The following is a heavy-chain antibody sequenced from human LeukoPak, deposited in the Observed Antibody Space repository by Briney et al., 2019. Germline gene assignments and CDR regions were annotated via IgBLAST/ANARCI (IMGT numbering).Heavy chain of an antibody. Sequence: SETLSLTCTVSGGSVNSGSYYWNWIRQPPGKGLEWIGYIYYSGSTNYNPSLKSRVTIPVDTSKNQFSLKLSSVTAADTAVYYCARAAYSGSYHSDYWGQGTLVTVSS. J-gene: IGHJ4*02. CDR3: ARAAYSGSYHSDY. D-gene: IGHD1-26*01. CDR1: GGSVNSGSYY. V-gene: IGHV4-61*01. CDR2: IYYSGST.